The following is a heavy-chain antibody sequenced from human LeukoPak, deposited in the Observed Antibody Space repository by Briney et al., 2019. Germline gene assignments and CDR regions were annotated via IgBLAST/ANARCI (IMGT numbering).Heavy chain of an antibody. Sequence: GASVKVSCKASGGTFSSYAISWVRQAPGQGLEWMGGIIPIFGTTNYAQKFQGRVTITADESTSTAYMELSSLRSEDTAVYYCARGGVSGAWFGETIRYYMDVWGKGTTVTISS. V-gene: IGHV1-69*13. CDR2: IIPIFGTT. J-gene: IGHJ6*03. D-gene: IGHD3-10*01. CDR3: ARGGVSGAWFGETIRYYMDV. CDR1: GGTFSSYA.